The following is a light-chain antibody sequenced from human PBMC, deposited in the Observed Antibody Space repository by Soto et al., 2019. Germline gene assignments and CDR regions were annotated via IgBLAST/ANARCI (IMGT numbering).Light chain of an antibody. Sequence: EIVLTQSPGTLSLSPGERATLSCRASQSVYRNYLAWYQQKPGQAPRLLIYGASSRATGIPDRFSASGSGTDFTLTISRLEPEDFAVYYCQQYGSSLVYTFGQGTKLEIK. CDR1: QSVYRNY. V-gene: IGKV3-20*01. J-gene: IGKJ2*01. CDR2: GAS. CDR3: QQYGSSLVYT.